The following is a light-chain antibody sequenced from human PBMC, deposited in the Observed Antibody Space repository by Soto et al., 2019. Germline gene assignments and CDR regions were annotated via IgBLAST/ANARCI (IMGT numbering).Light chain of an antibody. CDR2: KVS. J-gene: IGLJ1*01. Sequence: QSALTQPPSASGSPGQSVTISCTGTSSDVGGYNYVSWYQQHPGKAPKLMIYKVSKRPSGVPDRFSGSKSGNTASLTVSGLQAEDEADYYCGSYTSSSTLYVFGTGTKVTVL. CDR1: SSDVGGYNY. CDR3: GSYTSSSTLYV. V-gene: IGLV2-8*01.